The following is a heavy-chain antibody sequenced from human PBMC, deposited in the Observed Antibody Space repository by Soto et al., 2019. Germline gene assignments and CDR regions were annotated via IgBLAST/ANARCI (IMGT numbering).Heavy chain of an antibody. CDR1: GFTVSSNY. Sequence: EVQLVESGGGLIQPGGSLRLSCAASGFTVSSNYMSWVRQAPGKGLEWVSVIFSGGSTYYADSVKGRFTISRDNSKNTLYLQMNSLKAEDTAVYYCAGGLRYSSSWVYYYYYGMDVWGQGTTVTVSS. CDR3: AGGLRYSSSWVYYYYYGMDV. J-gene: IGHJ6*02. V-gene: IGHV3-53*01. CDR2: IFSGGST. D-gene: IGHD6-13*01.